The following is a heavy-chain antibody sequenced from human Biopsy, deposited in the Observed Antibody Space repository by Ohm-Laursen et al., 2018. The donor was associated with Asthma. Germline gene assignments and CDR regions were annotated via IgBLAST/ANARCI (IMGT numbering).Heavy chain of an antibody. CDR2: INGKGNSI. Sequence: SLRLSCTASGFTFSDYYMSWIRQAPGKGLEWISYINGKGNSIEYADSVKGRFTISGDNAKNSLYLQMNSLRAEDTAVYYCARDSYSSGLYDDFESWGQGTLVTVSS. V-gene: IGHV3-11*01. CDR1: GFTFSDYY. CDR3: ARDSYSSGLYDDFES. D-gene: IGHD6-19*01. J-gene: IGHJ4*02.